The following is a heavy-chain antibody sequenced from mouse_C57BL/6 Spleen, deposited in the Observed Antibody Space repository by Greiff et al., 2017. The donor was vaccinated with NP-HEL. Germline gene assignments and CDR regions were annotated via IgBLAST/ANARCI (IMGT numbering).Heavy chain of an antibody. CDR3: ARGPYGSSSYFDY. Sequence: DVQLQESGGGLVQPGASMKLSCAASGFSFSDAWMDWVRQSPEKGLVWVAEIRNKANNHATYYAECVKGRFTIFRDDSTSSVYLQMSSLRAEDTGIYYCARGPYGSSSYFDYWGQGTTLTVSS. CDR2: IRNKANNHAT. CDR1: GFSFSDAW. D-gene: IGHD1-1*01. J-gene: IGHJ2*01. V-gene: IGHV6-6*01.